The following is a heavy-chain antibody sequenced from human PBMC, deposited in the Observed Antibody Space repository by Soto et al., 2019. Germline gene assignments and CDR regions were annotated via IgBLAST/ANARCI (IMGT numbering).Heavy chain of an antibody. CDR1: GGTFSSYA. CDR2: IIPIFGTA. V-gene: IGHV1-69*06. J-gene: IGHJ4*02. CDR3: APLDDFWSGSHS. D-gene: IGHD3-3*01. Sequence: SVKVSCKASGGTFSSYAISWVRQAPGQGLEWMGGIIPIFGTANYAQKFQGRVTITADKSTSTAYMELSSLRSEDTAVYYCAPLDDFWSGSHSWGQGTLVTVSS.